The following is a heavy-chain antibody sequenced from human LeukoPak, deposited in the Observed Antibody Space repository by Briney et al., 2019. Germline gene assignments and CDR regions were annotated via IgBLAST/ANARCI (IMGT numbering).Heavy chain of an antibody. V-gene: IGHV3-74*01. CDR2: INSDGSNT. J-gene: IGHJ4*02. CDR1: GFTFCSYW. D-gene: IGHD4-17*01. Sequence: GGSLRLSCVVSGFTFCSYWIHWVRQAPGKGLVWVSRINSDGSNTNYAVTVKGRFTISRDNAKNTLYLQMNSLRAEDTAVYYCAKDVRYGDYLDYWGQGTLVTVSS. CDR3: AKDVRYGDYLDY.